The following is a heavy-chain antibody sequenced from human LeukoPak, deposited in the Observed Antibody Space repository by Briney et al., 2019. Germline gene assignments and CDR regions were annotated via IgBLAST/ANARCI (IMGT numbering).Heavy chain of an antibody. CDR2: IYHGGST. D-gene: IGHD3-10*01. J-gene: IGHJ3*02. CDR1: GGSVSSNNW. CDR3: ARDLVYDAFDI. Sequence: SETLSLTCAVSGGSVSSNNWWIWVCQSPEKGLEWIGEIYHGGSTNYNPSLKSRVTMSVDTSKNQFSLKLSSVTAADTAVYYCARDLVYDAFDIWGQGTMVTVSS. V-gene: IGHV4-4*02.